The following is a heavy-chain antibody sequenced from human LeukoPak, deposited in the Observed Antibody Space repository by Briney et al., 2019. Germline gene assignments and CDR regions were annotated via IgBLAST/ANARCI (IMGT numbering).Heavy chain of an antibody. D-gene: IGHD5-24*01. V-gene: IGHV5-51*01. CDR3: ARSLGRDGYLDAFDI. Sequence: GESLKISCKGSGYSFTSYWIGWVRQMPGKGLEWMGIIYPGDSDTRYSPSFQGQVTISADKSISTAYLQWSSLKASDTAMYYCARSLGRDGYLDAFDIWGQGTMVTVSS. CDR2: IYPGDSDT. CDR1: GYSFTSYW. J-gene: IGHJ3*02.